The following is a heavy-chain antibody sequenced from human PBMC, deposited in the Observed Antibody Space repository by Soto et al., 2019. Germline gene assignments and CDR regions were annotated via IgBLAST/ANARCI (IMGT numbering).Heavy chain of an antibody. V-gene: IGHV4-34*01. CDR3: ARGEAVTMGIQH. Sequence: SETLSLTCAVYGGSFSGYYWSWIRQPPGKGLEWIGEINHSGSTNYNPSLKSRVTISVDTSKNQFSLKLSSVTAADTAVYYCARGEAVTMGIQHWGQGTLVTVSS. CDR2: INHSGST. CDR1: GGSFSGYY. D-gene: IGHD4-17*01. J-gene: IGHJ1*01.